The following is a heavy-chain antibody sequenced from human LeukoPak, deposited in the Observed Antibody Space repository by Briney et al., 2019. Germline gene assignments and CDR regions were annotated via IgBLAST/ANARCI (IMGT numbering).Heavy chain of an antibody. CDR3: ARARKADIVVVPAAAPLDY. Sequence: GGSLRLSCAASGFTVSSNYMSWVRQAPGKGLEWVSVIYSGGSTYYADSVKGRFTISRDNSKNTLYLQMNSLRAEDTAVYYCARARKADIVVVPAAAPLDYWGQGTLVTVSS. CDR2: IYSGGST. J-gene: IGHJ4*02. D-gene: IGHD2-2*01. V-gene: IGHV3-53*01. CDR1: GFTVSSNY.